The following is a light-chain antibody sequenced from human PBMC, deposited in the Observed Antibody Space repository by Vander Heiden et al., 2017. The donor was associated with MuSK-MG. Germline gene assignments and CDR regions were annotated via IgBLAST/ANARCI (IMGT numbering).Light chain of an antibody. V-gene: IGLV3-27*01. CDR3: YAAADNNHVV. CDR2: KDR. CDR1: VRGKKY. Sequence: SYALTQPSSVSVSPGQTARSTCSGEVRGKKYARWFQQKPGQATVLVIYKDRGRPSGITERFSGSSAGTTVTLTIRGAKGEEEADYYCYAAADNNHVVFGGGTKLTVL. J-gene: IGLJ2*01.